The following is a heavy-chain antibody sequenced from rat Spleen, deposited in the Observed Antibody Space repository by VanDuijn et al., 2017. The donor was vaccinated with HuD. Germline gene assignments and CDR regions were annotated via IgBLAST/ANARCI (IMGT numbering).Heavy chain of an antibody. CDR3: ARRHYGYTDYFDF. CDR1: GFIFNNYD. J-gene: IGHJ2*01. V-gene: IGHV5S13*01. Sequence: EVQLVESGGGLVQPGGSLQVSCAASGFIFNNYDMAWVRQTPTKGLEWVASISPSGGGTYYRDSVKGRFTVFRDNTRSTQFLQMDSLRSEDTATYYCARRHYGYTDYFDFWGQGVMVTVSP. CDR2: ISPSGGGT. D-gene: IGHD1-9*01.